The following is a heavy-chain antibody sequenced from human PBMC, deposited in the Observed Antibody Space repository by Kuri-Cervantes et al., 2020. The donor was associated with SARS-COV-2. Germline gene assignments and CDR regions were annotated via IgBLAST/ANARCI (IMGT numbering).Heavy chain of an antibody. V-gene: IGHV1-18*04. D-gene: IGHD6-13*01. CDR2: ISAYNGNT. CDR1: GYTFTSYG. J-gene: IGHJ6*02. Sequence: ASVKVSCKASGYTFTSYGISWVRQAPGQGLEWMGWISAYNGNTNYAQKLQGRVTMTTDTSTSTAYMELRSLRSDDTAVYYCASQRAGQQLLYYYYGMDVWGQGTTVTVSS. CDR3: ASQRAGQQLLYYYYGMDV.